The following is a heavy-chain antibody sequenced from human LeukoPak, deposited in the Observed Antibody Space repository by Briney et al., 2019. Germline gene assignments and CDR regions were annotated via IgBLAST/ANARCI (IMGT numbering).Heavy chain of an antibody. V-gene: IGHV3-53*01. D-gene: IGHD3-9*01. J-gene: IGHJ4*02. CDR3: ARRADWYDY. CDR1: GFTVSSNY. CDR2: IYSGGTT. Sequence: GGSLRLSCAASGFTVSSNYMTWVRQAPGKGLEWVSVIYSGGTTYYADSVKGRFTISRDNSKNTLYLQMNSLRAEDTAVYYYARRADWYDYWGQGTLVTVSS.